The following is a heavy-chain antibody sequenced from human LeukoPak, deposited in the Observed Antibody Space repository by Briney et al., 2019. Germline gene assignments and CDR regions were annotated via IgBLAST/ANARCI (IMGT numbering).Heavy chain of an antibody. CDR3: AKDIVVVTAINGAFDI. Sequence: GGSLRLSCAASGFTFSSYGMHWVRQAPGKGLEWVAVISYDGSNKYYADSVKGRFTISRDNSKNTLYLQMNSLRAEDTAVHYCAKDIVVVTAINGAFDIWGQGTMVTVSS. CDR1: GFTFSSYG. V-gene: IGHV3-30*18. D-gene: IGHD2-21*02. CDR2: ISYDGSNK. J-gene: IGHJ3*02.